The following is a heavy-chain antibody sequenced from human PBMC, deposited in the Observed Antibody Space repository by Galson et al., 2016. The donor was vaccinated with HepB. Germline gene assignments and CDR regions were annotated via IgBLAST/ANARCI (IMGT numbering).Heavy chain of an antibody. V-gene: IGHV3-48*01. CDR1: GFTFSSYR. D-gene: IGHD6-25*01. CDR3: AKRITSVWQRLAAFDF. CDR2: IGYSNSPV. J-gene: IGHJ4*02. Sequence: SLRLSCAASGFTFSSYRMNWVRQAPGKRLEWLSYIGYSNSPVYYADSVKGRFTISRDNAKNSLYLQMNNLRAEDTAVYYCAKRITSVWQRLAAFDFWGQGTRVTVSS.